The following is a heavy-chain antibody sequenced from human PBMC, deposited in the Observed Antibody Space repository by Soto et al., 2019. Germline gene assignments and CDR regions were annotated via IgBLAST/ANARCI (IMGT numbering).Heavy chain of an antibody. CDR3: ARDLGSGYDPGDY. CDR1: GDIFSGYS. J-gene: IGHJ4*02. Sequence: QVQLVQSGAEVKKPGSSVKVSCKTSGDIFSGYSISWVRQAPGQGLEWMGGIIPIFGTTNYAQRFHGRVTITADKPTSTGYMELYSLKSEDTAVYYGARDLGSGYDPGDYWGQGTLVTVSS. V-gene: IGHV1-69*14. D-gene: IGHD5-12*01. CDR2: IIPIFGTT.